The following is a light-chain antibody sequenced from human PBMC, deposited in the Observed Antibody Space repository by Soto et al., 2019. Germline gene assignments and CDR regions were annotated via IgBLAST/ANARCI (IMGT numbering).Light chain of an antibody. J-gene: IGLJ2*01. CDR2: DDS. CDR1: NIGSKN. CDR3: HVWDTRSNHVI. Sequence: SYELTQPPSVSVAPGQTATITCGGSNIGSKNVHWLQQRPGQAPVVVVYDDSDRPPGIPDRLSGSNSGNTATLTIRRVEAGDEADYYCHVWDTRSNHVIFGGGTKLTVL. V-gene: IGLV3-21*02.